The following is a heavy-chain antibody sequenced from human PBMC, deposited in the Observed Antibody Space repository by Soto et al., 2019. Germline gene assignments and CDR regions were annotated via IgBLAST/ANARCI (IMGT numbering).Heavy chain of an antibody. J-gene: IGHJ5*02. CDR2: ISAYNGNT. CDR1: GYTFTSYG. V-gene: IGHV1-18*01. D-gene: IGHD3-9*01. CDR3: ARRVGDDDILTGYYGWFAP. Sequence: QVQLVQSGAEVKKPGASVKVSCKASGYTFTSYGISWVRQAPGQGLEWMGWISAYNGNTNYAQKLQGRVTMTTDTSTSTAYMERRSLRSDDTAVYYCARRVGDDDILTGYYGWFAPWGQGTLVTVSS.